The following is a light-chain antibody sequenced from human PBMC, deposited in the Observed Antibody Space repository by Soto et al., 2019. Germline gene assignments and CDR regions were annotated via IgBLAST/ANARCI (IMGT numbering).Light chain of an antibody. CDR2: GAS. J-gene: IGKJ5*01. CDR1: QSVSSSY. CDR3: QQYDNSIT. Sequence: EIVLTQSPDTLSLSPGESATLSCRASQSVSSSYLAWYQQKPGQAPRLLIYGASSRATGIPDRFSGSGSGTDFTLSISRLEPEDFAVFYCQQYDNSITFGQGTRLDIE. V-gene: IGKV3-20*01.